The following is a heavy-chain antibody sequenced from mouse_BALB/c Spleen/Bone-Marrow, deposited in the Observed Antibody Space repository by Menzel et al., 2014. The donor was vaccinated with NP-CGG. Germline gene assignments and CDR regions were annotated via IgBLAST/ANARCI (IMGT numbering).Heavy chain of an antibody. CDR2: IRNKANGYTT. V-gene: IGHV7-3*02. CDR1: GFTFTDYY. J-gene: IGHJ2*01. Sequence: DVQLVESGGALVQPGGSLRLSCATSGFTFTDYYMNWVRQPPGKALEWLGFIRNKANGYTTEYSASVKGRFTISRDNSQSILYLQMNTLRAEDSATYYCARGKGRVFSDYWGQGTTLTVSS. CDR3: ARGKGRVFSDY.